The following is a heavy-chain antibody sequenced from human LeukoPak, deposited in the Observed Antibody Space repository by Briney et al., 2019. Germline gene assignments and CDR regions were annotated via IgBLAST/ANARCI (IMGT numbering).Heavy chain of an antibody. Sequence: GASVKVSCKASGGTFSSYAISWVRQAPGQGLEWMGGIIPIFGTANYAQKFQGRVTITADESTSTAYMELSSLRSEDTAVYYCARGGLRFHGMDVWGKGTTVTVSS. CDR1: GGTFSSYA. J-gene: IGHJ6*04. V-gene: IGHV1-69*13. CDR3: ARGGLRFHGMDV. D-gene: IGHD5-12*01. CDR2: IIPIFGTA.